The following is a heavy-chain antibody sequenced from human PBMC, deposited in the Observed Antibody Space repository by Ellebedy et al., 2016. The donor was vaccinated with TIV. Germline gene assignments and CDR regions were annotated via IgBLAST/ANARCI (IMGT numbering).Heavy chain of an antibody. CDR3: ARGYGWIQLWLFDY. Sequence: MPSETLSLTCAISGDSVSSNSAAWNWIRQSPSRGLEWLGRTYYRSKWYNDYAVSVKSRITINPDTSKNQFSLQLNSVTPEDTAVYYCARGYGWIQLWLFDYWGQGTLVTVSS. CDR1: GDSVSSNSAA. V-gene: IGHV6-1*01. D-gene: IGHD5-18*01. J-gene: IGHJ4*02. CDR2: TYYRSKWYN.